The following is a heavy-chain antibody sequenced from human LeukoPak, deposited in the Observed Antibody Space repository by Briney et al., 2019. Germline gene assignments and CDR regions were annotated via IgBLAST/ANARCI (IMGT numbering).Heavy chain of an antibody. D-gene: IGHD3-9*01. J-gene: IGHJ4*02. V-gene: IGHV3-43*02. Sequence: GSLRLSCAASGFTFDDYAMLWVRQAPGKGLEWVSLISGGGGSTYYADSVKGRFTISRDNSKNSLYLQMNSLRTEDTALYYCAKEAGAWYDILTGYGIGYWGQGTLVTVSS. CDR1: GFTFDDYA. CDR3: AKEAGAWYDILTGYGIGY. CDR2: ISGGGGST.